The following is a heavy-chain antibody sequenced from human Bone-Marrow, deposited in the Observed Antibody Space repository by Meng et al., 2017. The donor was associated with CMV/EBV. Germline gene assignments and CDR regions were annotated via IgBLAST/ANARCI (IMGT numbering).Heavy chain of an antibody. CDR3: ARIAGWGSLNYFDY. Sequence: VSGFTFDEYAMTWVRQVPGKGLEYVSGISSTGGATGYADSVKGRFIISRVNARNSLYLQMNSLGAEDTAFYHCARIAGWGSLNYFDYWGQGVLVTVSS. J-gene: IGHJ4*02. CDR2: ISSTGGAT. CDR1: GFTFDEYA. V-gene: IGHV3-20*01. D-gene: IGHD7-27*01.